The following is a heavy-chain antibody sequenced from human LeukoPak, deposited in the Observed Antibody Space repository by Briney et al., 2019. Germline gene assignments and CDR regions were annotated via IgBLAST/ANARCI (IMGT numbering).Heavy chain of an antibody. D-gene: IGHD6-13*01. J-gene: IGHJ5*02. V-gene: IGHV1-2*02. CDR3: AREAVGVNSSSWYTLGFDP. Sequence: GASVKASCKASGYTFTGYYMHWVRQAPGQGLEWMGWINPNSGGTNYAQKFQGRVTMTRDTSISTAYMELSRLRSDDTAVYYCAREAVGVNSSSWYTLGFDPWGQGTLVTVSS. CDR2: INPNSGGT. CDR1: GYTFTGYY.